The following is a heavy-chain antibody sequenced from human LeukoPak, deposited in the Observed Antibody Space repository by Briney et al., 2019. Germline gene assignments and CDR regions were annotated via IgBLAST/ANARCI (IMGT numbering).Heavy chain of an antibody. CDR3: ARDRDSNWYPFLDS. V-gene: IGHV3-7*03. CDR2: IKQDGSQK. CDR1: GFSFGSYW. D-gene: IGHD6-13*01. Sequence: GGSLRLSCAASGFSFGSYWMSWVRQAPGKGLEWMANIKQDGSQKYYVDSVKGRFTISRDNAENSLFLQMNSLRPEDTAVYYCARDRDSNWYPFLDSWGQGTLVIVS. J-gene: IGHJ4*02.